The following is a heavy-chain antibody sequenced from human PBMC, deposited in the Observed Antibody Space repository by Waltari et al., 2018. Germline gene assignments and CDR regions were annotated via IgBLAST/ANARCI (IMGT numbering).Heavy chain of an antibody. CDR2: IIPIFGTA. J-gene: IGHJ4*02. V-gene: IGHV1-69*12. D-gene: IGHD5-18*01. CDR1: GGTFRSYA. CDR3: ARKRGYSYPHFYFDY. Sequence: QVQLVQSGAEVKKPGSSVTVSCTASGGTFRSYAISWVRKAPGQGREWMGGIIPIFGTANYAQKFQGRVTITADESTSTAYMERSSLRSEDTAVYYCARKRGYSYPHFYFDYWGQGTLVTVSS.